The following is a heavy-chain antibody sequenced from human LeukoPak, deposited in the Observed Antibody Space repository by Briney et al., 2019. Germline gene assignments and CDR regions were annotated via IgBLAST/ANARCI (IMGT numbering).Heavy chain of an antibody. CDR3: ARSVEGHFDC. Sequence: GGSLRLSCAASGFTFNIYSMNWVRQAPGKGLEWISYITSNLATIRYADSVRGRFTISRDNAGKSLFLHMNSLRDDDTAVYYCARSVEGHFDCWGQGTLVTASS. CDR2: ITSNLATI. D-gene: IGHD2-21*01. CDR1: GFTFNIYS. J-gene: IGHJ4*02. V-gene: IGHV3-48*02.